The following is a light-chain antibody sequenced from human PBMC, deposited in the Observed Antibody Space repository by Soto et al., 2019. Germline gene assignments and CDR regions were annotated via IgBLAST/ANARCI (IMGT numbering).Light chain of an antibody. CDR1: SSDVGNYNR. Sequence: QSALTQPPSVSGSPGQSVTISCAGTSSDVGNYNRVSWYQQPPGTAPKLMIYEVSKRPSGVPDRFSGSKSGNTASLTISGFRAGAGAVYYCSSYTSIITLVFGGGPSSPS. CDR3: SSYTSIITLV. V-gene: IGLV2-18*02. CDR2: EVS. J-gene: IGLJ2*01.